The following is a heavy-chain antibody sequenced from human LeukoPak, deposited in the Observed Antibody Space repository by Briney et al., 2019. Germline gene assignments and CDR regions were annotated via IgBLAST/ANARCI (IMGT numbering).Heavy chain of an antibody. D-gene: IGHD6-19*01. J-gene: IGHJ4*02. Sequence: KPSETLSLTCTVSGGSISGWYWSWIRQPPGKGLEWIGYIYGSGNTNYNPSLKSRATMSIDTSKNQFSLKLTSVTAADTATYYCARETSLAGFASGLGFNYWGQGILVTVSS. CDR1: GGSISGWY. CDR2: IYGSGNT. CDR3: ARETSLAGFASGLGFNY. V-gene: IGHV4-59*01.